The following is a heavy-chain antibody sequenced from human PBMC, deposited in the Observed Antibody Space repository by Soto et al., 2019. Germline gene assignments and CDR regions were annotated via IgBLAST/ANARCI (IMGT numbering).Heavy chain of an antibody. D-gene: IGHD2-2*01. Sequence: SVKVSCKASGGTFSSYAIGWVRQAPGQGLEWMGGIIPIFGTANYAQKFQGRVTITADESTSTAYMELSSLRSEDTAVYYCARDGPPGYCSSTSCYGGGYYYYGMDVWGQGTTVTVSS. CDR1: GGTFSSYA. CDR3: ARDGPPGYCSSTSCYGGGYYYYGMDV. V-gene: IGHV1-69*13. J-gene: IGHJ6*02. CDR2: IIPIFGTA.